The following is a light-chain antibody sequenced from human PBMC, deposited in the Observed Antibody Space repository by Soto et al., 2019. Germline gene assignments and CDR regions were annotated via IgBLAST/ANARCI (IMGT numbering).Light chain of an antibody. CDR3: HQRQSWPRT. Sequence: EIVLTQSPATLSSSPGERATLSCRASQTVNSRLAWYQHKPGQAPSRLIYHTANRATGIPARFIGSGSGTDFTLTISSLEPEDFAVYYCHQRQSWPRTFGQGTKVDIK. J-gene: IGKJ1*01. CDR1: QTVNSR. V-gene: IGKV3-11*01. CDR2: HTA.